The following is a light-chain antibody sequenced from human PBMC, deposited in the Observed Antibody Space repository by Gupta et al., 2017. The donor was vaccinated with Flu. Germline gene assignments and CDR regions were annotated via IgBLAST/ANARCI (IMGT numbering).Light chain of an antibody. CDR2: DNN. V-gene: IGLV1-51*01. CDR3: GTWDSSLTAGV. J-gene: IGLJ3*02. Sequence: QSVLTQPPSVSAAPVQKVTISCSGSSSNIGNNYVSWYQQLPGAAPKLLIYDNNKRPSGIPDRFSGSKSGTSATLGITGLQTGDEADYYCGTWDSSLTAGVFGGGTSLTVL. CDR1: SSNIGNNY.